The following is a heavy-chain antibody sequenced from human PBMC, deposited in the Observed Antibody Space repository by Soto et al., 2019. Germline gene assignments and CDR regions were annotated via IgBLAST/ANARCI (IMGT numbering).Heavy chain of an antibody. D-gene: IGHD3-16*01. CDR1: GGSLSSGCYS. Sequence: SATLSLTCAVSGGSLSSGCYSWSWIRQPPGKGLEWIGYIYHSGSTFYNPSLKSRVTISIDKSKNQFSLKLRSVTAADTAVYYCARVVVPRPIWGYNCVDPWGQGTLVTISS. J-gene: IGHJ5*02. CDR3: ARVVVPRPIWGYNCVDP. V-gene: IGHV4-30-2*01. CDR2: IYHSGST.